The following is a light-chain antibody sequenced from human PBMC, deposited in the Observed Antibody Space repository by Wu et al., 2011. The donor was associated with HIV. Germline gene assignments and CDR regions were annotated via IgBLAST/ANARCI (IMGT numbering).Light chain of an antibody. CDR1: QSVSSSS. J-gene: IGKJ5*01. CDR3: QQRSNWPLT. Sequence: EIVLTQSPATLSLSPGERATLSCRASQSVSSSSLAWYQQKPGQAPRLLIYDASDRATGVPARFSGSGSGTDFTLTISSLEPEDFAVYYCQQRSNWPLTFGQGHDWRLN. V-gene: IGKV3-11*01. CDR2: DAS.